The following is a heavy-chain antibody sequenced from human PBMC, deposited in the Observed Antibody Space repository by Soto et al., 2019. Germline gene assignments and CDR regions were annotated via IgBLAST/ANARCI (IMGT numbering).Heavy chain of an antibody. J-gene: IGHJ4*02. D-gene: IGHD5-12*01. CDR1: GFSLSTRGVG. V-gene: IGHV2-5*01. CDR3: AHRSRGYAYYFDQ. Sequence: QITLKESGPTLVKPTQTLTLTCSFSGFSLSTRGVGVGWIRQPPGKALEWLALIFWYVDKWYSPSLRSRLTITEDTSKNQVLLIMTNKDPVDTATYYCAHRSRGYAYYFDQWGQGTLVTVSS. CDR2: IFWYVDK.